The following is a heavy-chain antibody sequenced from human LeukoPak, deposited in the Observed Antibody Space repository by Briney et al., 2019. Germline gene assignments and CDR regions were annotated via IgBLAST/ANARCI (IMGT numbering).Heavy chain of an antibody. J-gene: IGHJ5*02. D-gene: IGHD2-2*01. Sequence: GGSLRLSCAASGFTFSSYSMNWVRQAPGKGLEWVSSISSSSSYIYYADSVKGRFTISRDNAKNSLYLQMNSLRAEDTAAYYCARDWQGYCSSTSCSDGGFDPWGQGTLVTVSS. CDR3: ARDWQGYCSSTSCSDGGFDP. CDR1: GFTFSSYS. V-gene: IGHV3-21*01. CDR2: ISSSSSYI.